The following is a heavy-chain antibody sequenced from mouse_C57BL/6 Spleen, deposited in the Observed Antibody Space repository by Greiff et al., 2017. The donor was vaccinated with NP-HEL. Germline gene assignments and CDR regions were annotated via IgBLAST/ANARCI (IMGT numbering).Heavy chain of an antibody. D-gene: IGHD2-4*01. CDR2: ISYDGSN. V-gene: IGHV3-6*01. J-gene: IGHJ3*01. CDR3: ARDYDYFFAY. Sequence: EVKLMESGPGLVKPSQSLSLTCSVTGYSITSGYYWNWIRQFPGNKLEWMGYISYDGSNNYNPSLKNRISITRDTSKNQFFLKLNSVTTEDTATYYCARDYDYFFAYWGQGTLVTVSA. CDR1: GYSITSGYY.